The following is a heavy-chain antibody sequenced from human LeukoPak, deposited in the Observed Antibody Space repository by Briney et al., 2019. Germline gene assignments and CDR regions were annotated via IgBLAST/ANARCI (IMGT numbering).Heavy chain of an antibody. Sequence: GASVTVSCKASGYTFTGYYLHWVRQAPGQGLEWMGCVNPNSGDTNYAQKLQGSVTMTRDTSISTVYMELSRLRSGDTAVYYCARASGSYWWFDSWGQGTLVTVSS. CDR2: VNPNSGDT. CDR1: GYTFTGYY. D-gene: IGHD1-26*01. V-gene: IGHV1-2*02. CDR3: ARASGSYWWFDS. J-gene: IGHJ5*01.